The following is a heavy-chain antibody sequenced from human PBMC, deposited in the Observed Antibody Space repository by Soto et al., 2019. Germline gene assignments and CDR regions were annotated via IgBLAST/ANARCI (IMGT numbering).Heavy chain of an antibody. CDR3: ARALVGATTYGMDV. Sequence: VGSLRLSCAASGFTVSSNYMSWVRQAPGKGLEWVSVIYSGGSTYYADSVKGRFTISRDNSKNTLYLQMNSLRAEDTAVYYCARALVGATTYGMDVWGQGTTVTVSS. D-gene: IGHD1-26*01. CDR1: GFTVSSNY. J-gene: IGHJ6*02. V-gene: IGHV3-53*01. CDR2: IYSGGST.